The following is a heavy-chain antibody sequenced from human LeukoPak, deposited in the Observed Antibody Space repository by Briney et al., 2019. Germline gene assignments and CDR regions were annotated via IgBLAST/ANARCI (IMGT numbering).Heavy chain of an antibody. CDR3: ARAMGYDFFLDGFDP. J-gene: IGHJ5*02. Sequence: PGGSLRLSCAASGFTFSSYSMNWVRQAPGKGLEWVSSISSSSIYIYYADSLKGRFTISRDTSKNTLYLQMNSLRAEDTAVYYCARAMGYDFFLDGFDPWGRGTLVTVSS. CDR1: GFTFSSYS. V-gene: IGHV3-21*01. D-gene: IGHD3-3*01. CDR2: ISSSSIYI.